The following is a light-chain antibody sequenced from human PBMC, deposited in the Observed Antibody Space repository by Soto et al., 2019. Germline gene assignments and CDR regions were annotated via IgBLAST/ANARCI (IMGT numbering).Light chain of an antibody. V-gene: IGLV2-14*01. Sequence: QSALTQPASVSGSPGQSITISCTGTSSDVGGYNFVSWYQQHPGKAPKLVIYEVSHRPSGVSYRFSGSKSGNTASLTISGLQAEDEADYYCSSYTSSSIYVFGTGTKVTVL. CDR3: SSYTSSSIYV. J-gene: IGLJ1*01. CDR2: EVS. CDR1: SSDVGGYNF.